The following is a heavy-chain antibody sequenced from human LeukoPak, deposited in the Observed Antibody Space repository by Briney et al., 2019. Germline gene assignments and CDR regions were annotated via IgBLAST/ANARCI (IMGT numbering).Heavy chain of an antibody. D-gene: IGHD3-22*01. Sequence: ASVKVSCKASGYTFTSYGISWVRQAPGQGLEWMGWISAYNGNTNYAQKLQGRVTMTTDTSTSTAYMELRSLRSDDTAVYYCARWGPDYYDSSGYFDYWGQGTLVTVSS. CDR2: ISAYNGNT. V-gene: IGHV1-18*01. J-gene: IGHJ4*02. CDR1: GYTFTSYG. CDR3: ARWGPDYYDSSGYFDY.